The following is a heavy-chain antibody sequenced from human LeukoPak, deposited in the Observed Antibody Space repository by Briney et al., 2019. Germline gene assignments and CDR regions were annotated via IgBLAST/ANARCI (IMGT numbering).Heavy chain of an antibody. V-gene: IGHV1-8*01. D-gene: IGHD3-3*01. CDR1: GYTFTSYD. J-gene: IGHJ6*03. CDR2: MNPSSGNT. Sequence: ASVKVSCKASGYTFTSYDINWVRQATGQGPEWMGWMNPSSGNTGYAQRFQGRVTMTRDTSINTAYLELSSLRSEDTAVYYCAKDIFWSGPMDVWGKGTTVTVSS. CDR3: AKDIFWSGPMDV.